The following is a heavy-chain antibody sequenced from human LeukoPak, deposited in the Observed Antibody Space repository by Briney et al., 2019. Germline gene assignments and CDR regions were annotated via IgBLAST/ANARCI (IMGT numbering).Heavy chain of an antibody. J-gene: IGHJ4*02. CDR1: GGTFSSYA. D-gene: IGHD6-19*01. CDR2: ISAYNGNT. Sequence: ASVKVSCKASGGTFSSYAISWVRQAPGQGLEWMGWISAYNGNTNYAQKLQGRVTMTTDTSTSTAYMELRSLRSDDTAVYYCARARRWAVAGTSDYWGQGTLVTVSS. CDR3: ARARRWAVAGTSDY. V-gene: IGHV1-18*01.